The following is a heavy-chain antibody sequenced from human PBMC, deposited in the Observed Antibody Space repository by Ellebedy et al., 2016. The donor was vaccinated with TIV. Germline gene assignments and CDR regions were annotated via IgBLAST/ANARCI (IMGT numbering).Heavy chain of an antibody. Sequence: PGGSLRLSCAASGITFSSDYMSWVRQAPGKGLEWVSVIYSGGSTYYADSVKGRFTISRDNSKNTLYLQMNSLRVEDTAVYYCARGRGYFHQGLNFDYWGQGTLVTVSS. J-gene: IGHJ4*02. V-gene: IGHV3-53*01. D-gene: IGHD2-21*01. CDR1: GITFSSDY. CDR3: ARGRGYFHQGLNFDY. CDR2: IYSGGST.